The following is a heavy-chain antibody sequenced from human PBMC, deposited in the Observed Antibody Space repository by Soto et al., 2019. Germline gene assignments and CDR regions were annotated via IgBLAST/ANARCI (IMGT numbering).Heavy chain of an antibody. CDR2: ISYDGSNK. D-gene: IGHD3-22*01. Sequence: QVQLVESGGGVVQPGRSLRLSCAASGFTFSSYAMHWVRQAPGKGLEWVAVISYDGSNKYYADSVKGRFTISRDNSKNTLYLQMNSLRAEDTAVYYCESWHSSGYLSSPHFDYWGQGTLVTVSS. J-gene: IGHJ4*02. CDR3: ESWHSSGYLSSPHFDY. CDR1: GFTFSSYA. V-gene: IGHV3-30-3*01.